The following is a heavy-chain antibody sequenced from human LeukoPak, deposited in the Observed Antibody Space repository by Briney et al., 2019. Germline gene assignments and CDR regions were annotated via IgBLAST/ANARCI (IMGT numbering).Heavy chain of an antibody. J-gene: IGHJ4*02. CDR3: ARARGDSSGYDPNYFDY. Sequence: GGSLRLSCAASGFTFSSYAMHWVRQAPGKGLEWVAVISYDGSNKYYADSVKGRFTISRDNSKNTLYLQMNSLRAEDTAVYYCARARGDSSGYDPNYFDYWGQGTLVTVSS. CDR2: ISYDGSNK. D-gene: IGHD3-22*01. CDR1: GFTFSSYA. V-gene: IGHV3-30-3*01.